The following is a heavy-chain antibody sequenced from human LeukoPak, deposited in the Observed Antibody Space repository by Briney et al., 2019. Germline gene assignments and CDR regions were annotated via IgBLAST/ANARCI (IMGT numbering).Heavy chain of an antibody. J-gene: IGHJ4*02. D-gene: IGHD1-7*01. V-gene: IGHV3-21*01. Sequence: GGSLRLSCAASGFTFSSYSMNWVRQATGKGLEWVSSISSSSSYIYYADSVKGRFTISRDNAKNSLYLQMNSLRAEDTAVYYCARDPTGTTEFSWGQGTLVTVSS. CDR2: ISSSSSYI. CDR1: GFTFSSYS. CDR3: ARDPTGTTEFS.